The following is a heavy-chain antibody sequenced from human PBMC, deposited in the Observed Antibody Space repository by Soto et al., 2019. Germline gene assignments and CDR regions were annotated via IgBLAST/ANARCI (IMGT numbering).Heavy chain of an antibody. CDR2: IIPIFGTA. V-gene: IGHV1-69*13. J-gene: IGHJ1*01. CDR3: ARGTPGGSGNVEFQH. D-gene: IGHD2-15*01. CDR1: GGTFSSYA. Sequence: GASVKVSCKASGGTFSSYAISWVRQDPGQGLEWMGGIIPIFGTANYAQTFQGRVTLTADESTSTAYMELSSLRSEDTAVYYCARGTPGGSGNVEFQHWGQGTLVTVSS.